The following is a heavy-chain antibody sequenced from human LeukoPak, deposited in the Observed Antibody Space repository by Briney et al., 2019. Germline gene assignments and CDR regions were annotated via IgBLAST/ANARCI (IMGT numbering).Heavy chain of an antibody. V-gene: IGHV3-23*01. J-gene: IGHJ4*02. CDR1: GFTFSSHA. D-gene: IGHD5-12*01. Sequence: PGGSLRLSCAASGFTFSSHAMTWVRQAPGKGLEWVSVISGNDGSTYYADSVKGRFTISRDNSKSTPYRQMNSLRAEDTAVYYCARELGWLRYRDYWGQGTLVTVSS. CDR2: ISGNDGST. CDR3: ARELGWLRYRDY.